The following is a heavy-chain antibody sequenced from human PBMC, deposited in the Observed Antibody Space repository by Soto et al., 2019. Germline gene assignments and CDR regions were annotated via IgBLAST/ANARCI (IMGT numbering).Heavy chain of an antibody. CDR1: GFTFNDYA. CDR2: ISWNSGSI. D-gene: IGHD2-21*01. V-gene: IGHV3-9*01. Sequence: EVRLVESGGGLVQPGRSLRLSCAASGFTFNDYAMHWVRQVPGKGLEWVSSISWNSGSIGYVDSVKGRFIISRDNAKNSLYLQMNSMRAEDTALYYCAKAWGWGGEGRWALDIWGQGTMVTVSS. CDR3: AKAWGWGGEGRWALDI. J-gene: IGHJ3*02.